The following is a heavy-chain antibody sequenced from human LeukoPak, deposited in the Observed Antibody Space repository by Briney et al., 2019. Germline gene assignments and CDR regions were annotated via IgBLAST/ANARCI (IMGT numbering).Heavy chain of an antibody. J-gene: IGHJ5*02. CDR2: IKQDGGEK. CDR3: ARATASNWFDP. D-gene: IGHD2-21*01. Sequence: GGSLRLSCAASGFTFSSYWMSWVRQAPGKGLEWVANIKQDGGEKYYVDSVKGRFTISRDNAKNSLYLQMNSLRAEDTAEYYCARATASNWFDPWGQGTLVTVSS. CDR1: GFTFSSYW. V-gene: IGHV3-7*01.